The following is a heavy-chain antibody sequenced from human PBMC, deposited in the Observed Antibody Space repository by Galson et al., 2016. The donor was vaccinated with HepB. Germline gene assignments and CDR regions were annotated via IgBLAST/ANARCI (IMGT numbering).Heavy chain of an antibody. CDR3: AKRTSHDYGALLDY. J-gene: IGHJ4*02. V-gene: IGHV3-23*01. Sequence: SLRLSCAASGFTFRSYAMSWVRQAPGEGLEWVSTMTDSGGSTYYADSVKGRFTISRDNSKNTLFLQMNSLRVEDRAMYYCAKRTSHDYGALLDYWGQGTLVTVSS. CDR2: MTDSGGST. CDR1: GFTFRSYA. D-gene: IGHD4-17*01.